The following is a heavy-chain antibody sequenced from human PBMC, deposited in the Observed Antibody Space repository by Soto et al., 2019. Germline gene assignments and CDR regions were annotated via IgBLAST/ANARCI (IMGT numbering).Heavy chain of an antibody. D-gene: IGHD5-12*01. CDR3: AKDSGWLHHY. CDR1: GFTFSNYA. CDR2: ISGSGGST. Sequence: EVQVLESGGGLVQPGGSLRLSCAASGFTFSNYAMSWVRQAPGKGLEWVSTISGSGGSTYYADSVKGRFTISRDNSKNTLYLQMNSLRAEDTAVYYCAKDSGWLHHYWGQGTLVTVSS. J-gene: IGHJ4*02. V-gene: IGHV3-23*01.